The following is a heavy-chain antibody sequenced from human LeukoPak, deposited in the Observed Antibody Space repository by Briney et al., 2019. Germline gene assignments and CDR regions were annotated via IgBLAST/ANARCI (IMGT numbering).Heavy chain of an antibody. CDR1: GYTFTSYG. CDR2: FSAYNGNT. Sequence: ASVKVSCKASGYTFTSYGISWVRQAPGQGLEWMGWFSAYNGNTNYAQKLQGRVTMTTDTSTSTAYMELRSLRSDDTAVYYCARDVPGYDILTDYYYGMDVWGQGATVTVSS. D-gene: IGHD3-9*01. CDR3: ARDVPGYDILTDYYYGMDV. J-gene: IGHJ6*02. V-gene: IGHV1-18*01.